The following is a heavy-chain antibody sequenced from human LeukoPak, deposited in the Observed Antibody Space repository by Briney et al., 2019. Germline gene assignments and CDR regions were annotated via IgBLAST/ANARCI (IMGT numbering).Heavy chain of an antibody. D-gene: IGHD2-15*01. Sequence: SETLSLTCAVYGGSFSGYYWSWIRQPPGKGLEWSGEINHSGSTNYNPSLKSRVTISVDTSKNQFSLKLSSVTAADTAVYYCARRRCSGGSCYRGLYYYMDVWGKGTTVTISS. CDR3: ARRRCSGGSCYRGLYYYMDV. CDR1: GGSFSGYY. V-gene: IGHV4-34*01. J-gene: IGHJ6*03. CDR2: INHSGST.